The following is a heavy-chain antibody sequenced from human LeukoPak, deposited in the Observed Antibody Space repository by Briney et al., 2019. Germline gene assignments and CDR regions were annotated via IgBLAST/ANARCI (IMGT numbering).Heavy chain of an antibody. CDR1: GFTLSSHP. V-gene: IGHV3-48*03. CDR2: IGNDGRMM. J-gene: IGHJ6*02. D-gene: IGHD3-22*01. Sequence: PGGSLRLSCAAPGFTLSSHPMNWVRQAPGKGLEWVSYIGNDGRMMYYADSVKGRFTISRDSAKNSLYLQMNSLGADDTAVYYCARDASHFDSSGYFHNYYYGMDVWGRGTTVTVSS. CDR3: ARDASHFDSSGYFHNYYYGMDV.